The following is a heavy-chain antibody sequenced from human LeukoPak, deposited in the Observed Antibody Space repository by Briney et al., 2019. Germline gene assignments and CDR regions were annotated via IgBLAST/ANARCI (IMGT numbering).Heavy chain of an antibody. CDR1: GYTFTSYY. D-gene: IGHD2-2*02. Sequence: ASVKVSCKASGYTFTSYYMHWVRQAPGQGLEWMGIINPSGGSTSYAQKFQGRVTVTRDTSTSTAYMELRSLRSDDTAVYYCATERYCSSTSCYSYYYYGMDVWGRGTTVTVSS. CDR2: INPSGGST. CDR3: ATERYCSSTSCYSYYYYGMDV. J-gene: IGHJ6*02. V-gene: IGHV1-46*01.